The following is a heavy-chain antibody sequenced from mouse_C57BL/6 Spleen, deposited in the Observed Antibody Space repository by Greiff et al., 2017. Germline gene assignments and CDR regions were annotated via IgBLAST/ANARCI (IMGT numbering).Heavy chain of an antibody. CDR3: ASLYYYGRGDAMDY. CDR1: GYAFSSSW. D-gene: IGHD1-1*01. J-gene: IGHJ4*01. Sequence: QVQLKQSGPELVKPGASVKISCKASGYAFSSSWMNWVKQRPGKGLEWIGRIYPGDGDTNYNGKFKGKATLTADNSSSTAYMQLSSLTSEDSAVYFCASLYYYGRGDAMDYWGQGTSVTVSS. V-gene: IGHV1-82*01. CDR2: IYPGDGDT.